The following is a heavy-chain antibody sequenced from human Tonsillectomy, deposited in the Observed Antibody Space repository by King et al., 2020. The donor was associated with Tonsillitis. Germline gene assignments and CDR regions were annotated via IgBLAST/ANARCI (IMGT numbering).Heavy chain of an antibody. D-gene: IGHD7-27*01. CDR3: ARAFTGDWNPLDY. Sequence: VQLVQSGGGVVQPGRSLRLSCAASGFTFSNFAMHWVRQTPGKGLEWVAVTSYDGDKNYYADSVKGRFTISRDNSKNTLYLQMNSLRVEDTAEYYCARAFTGDWNPLDYWGQGTLVTVSS. J-gene: IGHJ4*02. CDR1: GFTFSNFA. CDR2: TSYDGDKN. V-gene: IGHV3-30*04.